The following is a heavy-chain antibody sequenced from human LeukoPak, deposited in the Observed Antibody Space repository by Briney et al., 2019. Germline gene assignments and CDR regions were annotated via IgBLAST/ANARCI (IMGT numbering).Heavy chain of an antibody. D-gene: IGHD4-23*01. CDR1: GFTVTSYS. CDR2: FSISGTI. V-gene: IGHV3-48*01. J-gene: IGHJ6*03. CDR3: ARGSGDYGGNPFNYYYYYMDV. Sequence: GGSLRLSCAISGFTVTSYSMNWVRQAPGKGLEWVSCFSISGTIYYADSVKGRFTISRDNAENSLYLQMNSLRAEDTAVYYCARGSGDYGGNPFNYYYYYMDVWGKGTTVTVSS.